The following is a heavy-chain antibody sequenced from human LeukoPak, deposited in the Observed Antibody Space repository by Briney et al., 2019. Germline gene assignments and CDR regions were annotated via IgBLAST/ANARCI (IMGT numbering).Heavy chain of an antibody. Sequence: GGSLRLSCAASGFTFSSYAMSWVRQAPGKGLEWGSGISGSGGKTYYADSVKGRFTISRDNAKNSLYLQMDSLRAEDTAVYYCTKDSGGYYYDSSGYPQGAFDIWGQGTMVTVSS. CDR3: TKDSGGYYYDSSGYPQGAFDI. CDR2: ISGSGGKT. J-gene: IGHJ3*02. V-gene: IGHV3-23*01. D-gene: IGHD3-22*01. CDR1: GFTFSSYA.